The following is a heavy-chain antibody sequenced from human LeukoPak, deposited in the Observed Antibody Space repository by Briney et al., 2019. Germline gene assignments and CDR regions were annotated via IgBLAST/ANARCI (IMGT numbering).Heavy chain of an antibody. V-gene: IGHV3-23*01. CDR1: VFSFSTYA. CDR2: ISVSGGST. J-gene: IGHJ4*02. D-gene: IGHD2-2*02. CDR3: AKLVVVPAAINSY. Sequence: GGSLRLSCAASVFSFSTYAMSWVRQAPGKGLEWVSSISVSGGSTYYTDSVKGRFTISRDNSKNTLYLQMNSLRAEDTAVYYCAKLVVVPAAINSYWGQGTLVTVSS.